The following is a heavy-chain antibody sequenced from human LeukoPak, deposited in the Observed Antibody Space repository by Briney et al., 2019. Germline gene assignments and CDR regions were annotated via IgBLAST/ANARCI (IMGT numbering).Heavy chain of an antibody. J-gene: IGHJ3*02. CDR3: ARHRSGGSQDDAFDI. V-gene: IGHV3-7*01. CDR1: GFTFSTYW. Sequence: GGSLRLSCAASGFTFSTYWMSWVRQAPGKGLEWVADIKQDGSEKYYVDSVKGRFTISRQNAKNSLFLQMNSLRAEDTAVYYCARHRSGGSQDDAFDIWGQGTMVTVSS. CDR2: IKQDGSEK. D-gene: IGHD2-15*01.